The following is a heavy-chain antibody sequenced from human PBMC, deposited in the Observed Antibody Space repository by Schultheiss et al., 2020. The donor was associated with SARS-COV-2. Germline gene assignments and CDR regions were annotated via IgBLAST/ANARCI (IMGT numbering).Heavy chain of an antibody. Sequence: SETLSLTCNVSASSISGYYWAWIRQPPGKGLEWIGSIYYSGSTYYNPSLKSRVTISVDTSKNQFSLKLSSVTAADTAVYYCARSRIAARPTPARDYYYYGMDVWGQGTTVTVSS. CDR2: IYYSGST. CDR1: ASSISGYY. V-gene: IGHV4-38-2*02. J-gene: IGHJ6*02. D-gene: IGHD6-6*01. CDR3: ARSRIAARPTPARDYYYYGMDV.